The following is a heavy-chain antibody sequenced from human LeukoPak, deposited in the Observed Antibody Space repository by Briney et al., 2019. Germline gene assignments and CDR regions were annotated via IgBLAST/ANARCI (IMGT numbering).Heavy chain of an antibody. CDR2: IYYSGST. D-gene: IGHD3-22*01. J-gene: IGHJ3*02. CDR1: GGSISSYY. CDR3: ARAEYYYDSSGYFDAFDAFDI. Sequence: SETLSLTCTVSGGSISSYYWSWIRQPPGKGLEWIGYIYYSGSTNYNPSLKSRVTISVDTSKNQFSLKLSSVTAADTAVYYCARAEYYYDSSGYFDAFDAFDIWGQGTMVTVSS. V-gene: IGHV4-59*01.